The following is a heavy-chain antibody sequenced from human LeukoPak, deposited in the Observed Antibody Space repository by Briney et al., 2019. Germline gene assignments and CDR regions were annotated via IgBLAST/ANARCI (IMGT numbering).Heavy chain of an antibody. CDR3: ARGTGIAVADFDY. CDR1: GFTFSSYW. V-gene: IGHV3-7*01. CDR2: IKQDGSEK. J-gene: IGHJ4*02. D-gene: IGHD6-19*01. Sequence: SGGSLRLSCAASGFTFSSYWMSWVRQAPGKGLEWVANIKQDGSEKYYVDSVKVRFTISRDNAKNSLYLQMNSLRAEDTAVYYCARGTGIAVADFDYWGQGTLVTVSS.